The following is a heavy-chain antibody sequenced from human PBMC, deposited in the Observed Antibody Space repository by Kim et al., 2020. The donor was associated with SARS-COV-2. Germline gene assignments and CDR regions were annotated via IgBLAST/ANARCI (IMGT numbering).Heavy chain of an antibody. D-gene: IGHD3-10*01. V-gene: IGHV4-59*01. Sequence: SETLSLTCTVSGGSISSYYWSWIRQPPGKGLEWIGYIYYSGSTNYNPSLKSRVTISVDTSKNQFSLKLSSVTAADTAVYYCARERLLWFGELLSNWFDPWGQGTLVTVSS. J-gene: IGHJ5*02. CDR1: GGSISSYY. CDR3: ARERLLWFGELLSNWFDP. CDR2: IYYSGST.